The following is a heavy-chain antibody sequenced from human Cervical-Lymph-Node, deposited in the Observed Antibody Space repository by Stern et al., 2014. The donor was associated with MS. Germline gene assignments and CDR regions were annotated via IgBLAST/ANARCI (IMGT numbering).Heavy chain of an antibody. CDR3: ARGSRKGGYYRYYFDY. Sequence: VQLVQSGAEVKKPGSSVKVSCKASGGTFSSYSISWVRQAPGQGLEWMGGIIPIFGTANYAQKFQGRVTITADASTSTSYMELSSLRSEDTAVYYCARGSRKGGYYRYYFDYWGQGTLVTVSS. CDR2: IIPIFGTA. D-gene: IGHD3-3*01. CDR1: GGTFSSYS. V-gene: IGHV1-69*01. J-gene: IGHJ4*02.